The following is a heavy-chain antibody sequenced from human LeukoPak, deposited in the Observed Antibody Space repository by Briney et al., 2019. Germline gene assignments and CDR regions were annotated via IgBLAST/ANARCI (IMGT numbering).Heavy chain of an antibody. Sequence: VASVKVSCKAFGYTFTSNYMHWVRQAPGQGPEWMGVISPSGGSTTYAQKFQGRLTLTRDMSTSTDYLELSSLRSEDTAVYYCARDNSGRDEAWWFNPWGQGTLVTVSS. CDR2: ISPSGGST. V-gene: IGHV1-46*01. D-gene: IGHD3-10*01. CDR1: GYTFTSNY. J-gene: IGHJ5*02. CDR3: ARDNSGRDEAWWFNP.